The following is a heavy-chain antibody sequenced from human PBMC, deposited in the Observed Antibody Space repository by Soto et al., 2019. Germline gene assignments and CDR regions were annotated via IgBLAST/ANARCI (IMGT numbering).Heavy chain of an antibody. CDR2: IYASGGT. CDR1: GGSISSYY. D-gene: IGHD4-17*01. CDR3: ARDRKQNGDYLPDYYYGMDV. Sequence: SETLSLTCTVSGGSISSYYWSWIRQPAGKGLEWIGRIYASGGTNYNPSLKSRVTMSADTSKNQLSLRLSSVAAADTAVYYCARDRKQNGDYLPDYYYGMDVWGQGTTVTVS. V-gene: IGHV4-4*07. J-gene: IGHJ6*02.